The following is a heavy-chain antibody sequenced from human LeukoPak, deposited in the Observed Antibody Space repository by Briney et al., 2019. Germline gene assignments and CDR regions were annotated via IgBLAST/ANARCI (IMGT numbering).Heavy chain of an antibody. J-gene: IGHJ4*02. CDR1: GFTFNNYA. CDR2: ISGSGGRT. CDR3: ARTHDYGDYSYEYYFDY. Sequence: PGGSLRLSCAASGFTFNNYAMNWVRQAPGKGLEWVSSISGSGGRTYYADSVKGRFTISRDNAKNSLYLQMNSLRAEDTAVYYCARTHDYGDYSYEYYFDYWGQGTLGTVSS. D-gene: IGHD4-17*01. V-gene: IGHV3-23*01.